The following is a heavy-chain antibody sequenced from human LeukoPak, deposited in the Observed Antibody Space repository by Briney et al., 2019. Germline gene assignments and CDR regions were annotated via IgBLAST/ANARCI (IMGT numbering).Heavy chain of an antibody. CDR3: ARDWGRGDFDY. CDR2: LDYSGTT. CDR1: GGSISSRLHY. Sequence: KSSETLSLTCTVSGGSISSRLHYWGWIRQPPGKGLEWIGSLDYSGTTYYNPSLKSRATISVDTSKNQFSLKLTSVTAADTAVYYCARDWGRGDFDYWGQGTLVTVSS. V-gene: IGHV4-39*07. J-gene: IGHJ4*02. D-gene: IGHD3-16*01.